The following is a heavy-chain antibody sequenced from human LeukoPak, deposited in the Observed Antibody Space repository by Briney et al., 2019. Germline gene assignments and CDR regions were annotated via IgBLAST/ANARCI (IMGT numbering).Heavy chain of an antibody. CDR2: IYYSGST. V-gene: IGHV4-59*08. J-gene: IGHJ4*02. D-gene: IGHD2-15*01. CDR1: GGSISSYY. Sequence: KSSETLSLTCTVSGGSISSYYWSWIRQPPGKGLEWIGYIYYSGSTNYNPSLKSRVTISVDTSKNQFSLKLSSVTAADTAVYYCARHVGYCSGGSCSHYFDYWGQGTLVTVSS. CDR3: ARHVGYCSGGSCSHYFDY.